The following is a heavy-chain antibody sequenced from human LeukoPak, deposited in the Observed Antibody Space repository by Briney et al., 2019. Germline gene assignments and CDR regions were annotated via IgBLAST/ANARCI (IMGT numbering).Heavy chain of an antibody. V-gene: IGHV3-23*01. D-gene: IGHD6-13*01. CDR3: AKVVVSCSSSWYEPLGMDV. J-gene: IGHJ6*02. CDR1: GFTFSSYA. CDR2: ISGSGGST. Sequence: GASLRLSCAASGFTFSSYAMSWVRQAPGKGLEWVSAISGSGGSTYYADSVKGRFTISRDNSKNTLYLQMNSLRAEDTAVYYCAKVVVSCSSSWYEPLGMDVWGQGTTVTVSS.